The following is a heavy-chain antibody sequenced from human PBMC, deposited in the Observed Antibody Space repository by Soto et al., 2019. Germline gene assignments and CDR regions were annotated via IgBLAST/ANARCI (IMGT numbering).Heavy chain of an antibody. V-gene: IGHV3-23*01. CDR2: ISGSGSST. D-gene: IGHD3-3*01. Sequence: EVQLLESGGGLVQPGGSLRLSCAASGFTFSSYAMNWVRQAPGKGLEWVSGISGSGSSTYYADSVKGRFTISRDNSKNTLYMQMNSLRVEDTAVYYCANASYEFWSSLDSWGQGTLVTVSS. CDR3: ANASYEFWSSLDS. J-gene: IGHJ4*02. CDR1: GFTFSSYA.